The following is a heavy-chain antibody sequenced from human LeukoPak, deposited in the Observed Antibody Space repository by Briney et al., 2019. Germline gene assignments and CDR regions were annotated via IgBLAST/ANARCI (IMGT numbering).Heavy chain of an antibody. CDR1: GFTFSSYA. J-gene: IGHJ4*02. CDR3: AKVILDY. Sequence: GGSLRLSCATSGFTFSSYAMTWVRQAPGEGLEWVSSISSSGGTTWYADSVKGPFTISRDKSKNTLYQQMNSLRAEDTVVYYCAKVILDYWRQGTLVTVSS. D-gene: IGHD2-21*01. V-gene: IGHV3-23*01. CDR2: ISSSGGTT.